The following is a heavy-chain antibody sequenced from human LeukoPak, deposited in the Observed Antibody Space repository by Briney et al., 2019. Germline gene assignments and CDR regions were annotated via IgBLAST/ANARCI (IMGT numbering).Heavy chain of an antibody. CDR2: IYYSGST. CDR1: GGSISSSSYY. J-gene: IGHJ4*02. Sequence: SETLSLTCTVSGGSISSSSYYWGWIRQPPGKGLEWIGSIYYSGSTYYNPSLKSRVTISVDTSNNQFSLKLSSLTAADTAVYYCASGDYLWGSYLGYWGQGTLVTVSS. V-gene: IGHV4-39*01. D-gene: IGHD3-16*02. CDR3: ASGDYLWGSYLGY.